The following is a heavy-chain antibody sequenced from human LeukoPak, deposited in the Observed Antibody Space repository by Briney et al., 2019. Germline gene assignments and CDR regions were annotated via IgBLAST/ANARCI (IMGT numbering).Heavy chain of an antibody. D-gene: IGHD3-22*01. CDR1: GFTFSSYA. Sequence: GGSLRLSCAASGFTFSSYAMHWVRQAPGKGLEWVAVISYDGSNKYYADSVKGRFTISRDNSKNTLYLQMNSLRAEDTAVYYCARVPYYYDSSGYYYGAFDIWGQGTMVTVSS. CDR3: ARVPYYYDSSGYYYGAFDI. V-gene: IGHV3-30-3*01. CDR2: ISYDGSNK. J-gene: IGHJ3*02.